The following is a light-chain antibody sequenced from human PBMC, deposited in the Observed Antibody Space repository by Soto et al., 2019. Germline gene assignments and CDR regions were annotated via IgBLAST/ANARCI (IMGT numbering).Light chain of an antibody. CDR3: HQRSNWPST. J-gene: IGKJ4*01. Sequence: EIVLPQSPATLSLSPGERATLSCRASQSVSRYLAWYQQKPGQAPRLLIYAASNRATGIPARFSGSGSGTDFTLTISSVEPEDFAVDDCHQRSNWPSTLGGGTKV. CDR2: AAS. V-gene: IGKV3-11*01. CDR1: QSVSRY.